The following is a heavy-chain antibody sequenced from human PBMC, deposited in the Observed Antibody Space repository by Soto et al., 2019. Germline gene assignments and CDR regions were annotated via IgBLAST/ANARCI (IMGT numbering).Heavy chain of an antibody. J-gene: IGHJ5*02. Sequence: QITLKESGPTLVKPTQTLTLTCTFSGFSLSTSGVGVGWIRQPPGKALEWLALIYWDDDKRYSPSLKSRLTITKDTSKNQVVLTMTNMDPVDTATYYCARQWGDSLRVRDNWFDPWGQGTLVTVSS. CDR3: ARQWGDSLRVRDNWFDP. D-gene: IGHD3-16*01. CDR1: GFSLSTSGVG. V-gene: IGHV2-5*02. CDR2: IYWDDDK.